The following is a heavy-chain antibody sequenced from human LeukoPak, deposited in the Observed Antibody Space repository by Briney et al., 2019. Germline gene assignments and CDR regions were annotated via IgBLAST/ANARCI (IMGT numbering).Heavy chain of an antibody. Sequence: PGGSLSLSCAASGFTLSSYAMHWVRQAPGKGLEWVAVISYDGSNKYYADSVKGRFTISRDNSKNTLYLQMNSLRAEDTAVYYCARDAHYDFLSGYPRYYMDVWGKGTKVTVSS. CDR3: ARDAHYDFLSGYPRYYMDV. CDR1: GFTLSSYA. CDR2: ISYDGSNK. D-gene: IGHD3-3*01. J-gene: IGHJ6*03. V-gene: IGHV3-30*01.